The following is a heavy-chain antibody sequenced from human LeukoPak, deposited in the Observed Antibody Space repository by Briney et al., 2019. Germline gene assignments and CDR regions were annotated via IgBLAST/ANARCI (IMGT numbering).Heavy chain of an antibody. V-gene: IGHV1-18*01. D-gene: IGHD1-26*01. CDR2: ISAYNGNT. CDR3: ARDPQQLVGATGGGFNF. J-gene: IGHJ4*02. CDR1: GYTFTSYG. Sequence: ASVKVSCKASGYTFTSYGISWVRQAPGQGLEWMGWISAYNGNTNYAHKLQGRVTMTTDTATSTAYMELQRLRSDAQDTSYCARDPQQLVGATGGGFNFWGQGSLVIVAS.